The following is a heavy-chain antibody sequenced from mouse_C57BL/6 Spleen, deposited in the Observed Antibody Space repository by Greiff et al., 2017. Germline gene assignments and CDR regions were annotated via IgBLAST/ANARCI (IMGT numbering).Heavy chain of an antibody. CDR2: ISSGSSTI. Sequence: EVKLMESGGGLVKPGGSLKLSCAASGFTFSDYGMHWVRQAPEKGLEWVAYISSGSSTIYYADTVKGRFTISRDNAKNTLFLQMTSLRSEDTAMYYCARGDDYDDGGYYYAMDYWGQGTSVTVSS. CDR3: ARGDDYDDGGYYYAMDY. D-gene: IGHD2-4*01. V-gene: IGHV5-17*01. CDR1: GFTFSDYG. J-gene: IGHJ4*01.